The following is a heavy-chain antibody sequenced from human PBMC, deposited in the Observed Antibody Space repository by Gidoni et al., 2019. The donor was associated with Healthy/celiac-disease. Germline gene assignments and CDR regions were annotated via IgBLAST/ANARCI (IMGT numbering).Heavy chain of an antibody. CDR1: GGSISSRSYY. D-gene: IGHD2-2*01. Sequence: QLQLQESGPGLVKPSETLSLTCTVSGGSISSRSYYWGWIRQPPGKGLEWIGSIYYSGSTYYNPSLKSRVTISVDTSKNQFSLKLSSVTAADTAVYYCARDPPGQPLDYWGQGTLVTVSS. CDR2: IYYSGST. V-gene: IGHV4-39*07. J-gene: IGHJ4*02. CDR3: ARDPPGQPLDY.